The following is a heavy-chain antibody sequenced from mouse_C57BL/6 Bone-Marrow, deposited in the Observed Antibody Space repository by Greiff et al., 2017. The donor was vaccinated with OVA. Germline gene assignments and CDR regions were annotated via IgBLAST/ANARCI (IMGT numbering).Heavy chain of an antibody. J-gene: IGHJ3*01. D-gene: IGHD3-2*02. CDR3: ARKGRQLRLRGFAY. V-gene: IGHV1-64*01. CDR2: IHPNSGST. Sequence: QVQLQQPGAELVKPGASVKLSCKASGYTFTSYWMHWVKQRPGQGLEWIGMIHPNSGSTNYNEKFKSKATLTVYKSSSTAYMQLSSLTSEDAAGYYGARKGRQLRLRGFAYWGQGTLVTVSA. CDR1: GYTFTSYW.